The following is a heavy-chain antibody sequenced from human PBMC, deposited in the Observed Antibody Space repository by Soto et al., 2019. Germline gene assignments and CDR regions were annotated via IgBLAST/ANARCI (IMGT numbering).Heavy chain of an antibody. CDR3: TTDLWRIAVVVGSTGYFNP. V-gene: IGHV3-15*01. Sequence: GGSLRLSCAASGFTFSDAWMSWDRQAPGKGLDWVGRIKSKSDGGTTEYAAPVRGRFTISRDDSKNTLYLQMNSLKTEDTAVYYCTTDLWRIAVVVGSTGYFNPWGQGTPVTVSS. J-gene: IGHJ5*02. CDR2: IKSKSDGGTT. CDR1: GFTFSDAW. D-gene: IGHD2-15*01.